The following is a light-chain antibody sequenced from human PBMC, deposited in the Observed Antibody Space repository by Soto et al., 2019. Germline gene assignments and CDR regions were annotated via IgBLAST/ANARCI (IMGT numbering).Light chain of an antibody. V-gene: IGKV1-39*01. Sequence: DMEMTQSPSSLSASVGDRVTITCRASQSISNYLNWYQHKPGKVPKLLIYAASSLQSGVPTRFSGSGSGTDFTLTISNLQPEDFATYYCQQANSFPFTFGPGTKVDIK. CDR2: AAS. CDR1: QSISNY. CDR3: QQANSFPFT. J-gene: IGKJ3*01.